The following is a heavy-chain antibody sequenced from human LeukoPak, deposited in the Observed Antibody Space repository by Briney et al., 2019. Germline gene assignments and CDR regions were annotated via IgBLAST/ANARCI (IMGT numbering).Heavy chain of an antibody. J-gene: IGHJ4*02. Sequence: PSETLSLTCAVSGDSITSDYYWGWIRQPPGKGLEWIGSIYHSGTTYYNPSLKSRVSKSVDTSKNQFSLTLTSVTAADTAVYYCARSGYSSGMARLDYWGQGTLVTASS. D-gene: IGHD6-19*01. CDR3: ARSGYSSGMARLDY. CDR1: GDSITSDYY. V-gene: IGHV4-38-2*01. CDR2: IYHSGTT.